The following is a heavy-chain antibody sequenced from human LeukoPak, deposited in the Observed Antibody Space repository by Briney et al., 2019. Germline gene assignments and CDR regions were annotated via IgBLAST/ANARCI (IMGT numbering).Heavy chain of an antibody. Sequence: PSETLSLTCAVSGVSFDDYYWSRVRQTPGKGLEWIGEINHSGYTNDSPSLKSRVTLSIDTSRKQFSLNLRSMTVADAGIYYCTRMTTGHDYWGQGTLVTVSS. CDR3: TRMTTGHDY. CDR1: GVSFDDYY. J-gene: IGHJ4*02. CDR2: INHSGYT. D-gene: IGHD4-17*01. V-gene: IGHV4-34*01.